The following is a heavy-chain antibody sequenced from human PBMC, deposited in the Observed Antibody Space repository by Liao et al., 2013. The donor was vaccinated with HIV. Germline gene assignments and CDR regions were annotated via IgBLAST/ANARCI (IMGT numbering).Heavy chain of an antibody. CDR2: IHGSGST. CDR3: ARVHLGLRRGNWLDP. D-gene: IGHD3-10*01. Sequence: QVQLQESGPRLVKPSETLSLTCSVSGGSISSYYWSWIRQPAGKGLEWIGRIHGSGSTNYNPSVKRRVTLSVDTSKNQFSLNVNSVTAADTAVYFCARVHLGLRRGNWLDPWSQGTLVIVSS. V-gene: IGHV4-4*07. J-gene: IGHJ5*02. CDR1: GGSISSYY.